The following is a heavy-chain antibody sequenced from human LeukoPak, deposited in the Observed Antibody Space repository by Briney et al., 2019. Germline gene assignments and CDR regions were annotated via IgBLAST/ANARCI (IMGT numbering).Heavy chain of an antibody. J-gene: IGHJ3*02. CDR2: ISSSSSTI. D-gene: IGHD3-10*01. Sequence: GGSLRLSCAASGFTFSSYSMNWVRQAPGKGLEWVSYISSSSSTIYYADSVKGRFTISRDNAKNSLYLQMNSLRAEDTAVYYCAKDFTMVRGVNDAFDIWGQGTMVTVSS. CDR1: GFTFSSYS. CDR3: AKDFTMVRGVNDAFDI. V-gene: IGHV3-48*01.